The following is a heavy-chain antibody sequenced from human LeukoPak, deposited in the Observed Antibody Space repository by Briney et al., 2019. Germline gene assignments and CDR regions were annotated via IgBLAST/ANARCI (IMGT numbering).Heavy chain of an antibody. CDR3: AREWKLRLSIDY. CDR1: GYSISSGYY. V-gene: IGHV4-38-2*02. CDR2: IYHSGST. J-gene: IGHJ4*02. D-gene: IGHD5-12*01. Sequence: SETLSLTCTVSGYSISSGYYWGWIRQPPGKGLEWIGSIYHSGSTYYNPSLKSRVTISVDTSKNQFSLKLSSVTAADTAVYYCAREWKLRLSIDYWGQGTLVTVSS.